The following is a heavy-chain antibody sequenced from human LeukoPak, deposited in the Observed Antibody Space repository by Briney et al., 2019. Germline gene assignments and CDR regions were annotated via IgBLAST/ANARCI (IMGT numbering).Heavy chain of an antibody. J-gene: IGHJ6*04. CDR1: GFTFSSSA. V-gene: IGHV3-23*01. CDR2: ISDSSGSTI. D-gene: IGHD3-10*02. Sequence: GGSLRLSCAASGFTFSSSAMSWVRQAPGKGLEWVSAISDSSGSTIYYADSVKGRFTITRDNAKNSLYLQMNSLRAEDTAVYYCAELGITMIGGVWGKGTTVTISS. CDR3: AELGITMIGGV.